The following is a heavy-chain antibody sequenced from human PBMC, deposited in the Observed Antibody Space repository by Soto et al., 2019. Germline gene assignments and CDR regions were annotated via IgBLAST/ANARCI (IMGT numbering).Heavy chain of an antibody. CDR1: GFTFNHYA. V-gene: IGHV3-23*01. D-gene: IGHD4-17*01. Sequence: VHLLESGGGLVQPGGSLRLACTASGFTFNHYAMSWVRQAPGKGLEWVSAVSGRGGSTKYADSVKGRFIISRDNYNSTLYLQMDSPRGEDTAVYYCAKDSTVTTSLYFYYYGFDVWGQGTTVTVSS. CDR3: AKDSTVTTSLYFYYYGFDV. CDR2: VSGRGGST. J-gene: IGHJ6*02.